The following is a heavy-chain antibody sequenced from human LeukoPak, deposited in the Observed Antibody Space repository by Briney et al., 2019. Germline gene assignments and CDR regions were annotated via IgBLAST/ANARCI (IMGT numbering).Heavy chain of an antibody. J-gene: IGHJ6*02. V-gene: IGHV4-59*12. Sequence: SETLSLTCTVSGGSISSYYWSWIRQPPGKGLEWIGYIYYSGSTNYNPSLKSRVTISVDTSKNQFSLELTSVTAADTAVYFCAREKGYLMEVDVWGQGTTVTVSS. CDR3: AREKGYLMEVDV. D-gene: IGHD6-13*01. CDR1: GGSISSYY. CDR2: IYYSGST.